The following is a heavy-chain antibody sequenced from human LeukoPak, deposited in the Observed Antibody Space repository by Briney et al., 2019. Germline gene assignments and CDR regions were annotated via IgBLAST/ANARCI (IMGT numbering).Heavy chain of an antibody. D-gene: IGHD6-19*01. V-gene: IGHV3-7*01. CDR1: GFTFSSHW. Sequence: GGSLRLSCAASGFTFSSHWMSWVRQASGKGLEWVANIKQDGSEKYYVDSVKGRFTISRDNAKNSLYLQMNSLRAEDTAVYYCARAKTHSSGRTGGYWGQGTLVTVSS. CDR3: ARAKTHSSGRTGGY. CDR2: IKQDGSEK. J-gene: IGHJ4*02.